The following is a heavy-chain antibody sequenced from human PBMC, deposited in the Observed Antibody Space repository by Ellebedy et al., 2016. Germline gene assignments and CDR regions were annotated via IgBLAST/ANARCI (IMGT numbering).Heavy chain of an antibody. J-gene: IGHJ4*02. V-gene: IGHV3-23*01. CDR1: GFTFSTYA. D-gene: IGHD1-26*01. CDR3: AKDITWYGGKYATFEY. Sequence: ETLSLTCAASGFTFSTYAMSWVRQAPGKGLEWVSAISGGGATIYYADSVKGRFTISRDNSRDTLSLQMSSLTAEDTAIYYCAKDITWYGGKYATFEYWGQGTLVTVSS. CDR2: ISGGGATI.